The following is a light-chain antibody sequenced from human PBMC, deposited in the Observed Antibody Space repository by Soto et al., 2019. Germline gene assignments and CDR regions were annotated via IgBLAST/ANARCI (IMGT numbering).Light chain of an antibody. Sequence: QSVLTQPASVSGSPGQSITISCIGTSSDIGPYNYVSWYQQHPDKAPKLILYEVTNRPSGASDRFSGSKSGNAAFLTISGLQAEDEADYYCSSYSSSATPYVFXTGTKVTVL. J-gene: IGLJ1*01. V-gene: IGLV2-14*01. CDR2: EVT. CDR1: SSDIGPYNY. CDR3: SSYSSSATPYV.